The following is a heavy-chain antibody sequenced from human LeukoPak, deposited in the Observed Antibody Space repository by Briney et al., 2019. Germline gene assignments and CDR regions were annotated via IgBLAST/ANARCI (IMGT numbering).Heavy chain of an antibody. D-gene: IGHD4/OR15-4a*01. CDR2: ISSSSSTI. CDR1: GFTFSSYS. V-gene: IGHV3-48*01. CDR3: ARSPYGGHGD. J-gene: IGHJ4*02. Sequence: GGSLRLSCAASGFTFSSYSMNWVRQAPGKGLEWVSYISSSSSTIYYADSVKGRFTISRDNAKNSLYLQMNSLRAEDTAVYYCARSPYGGHGDWGQGTLVTVSS.